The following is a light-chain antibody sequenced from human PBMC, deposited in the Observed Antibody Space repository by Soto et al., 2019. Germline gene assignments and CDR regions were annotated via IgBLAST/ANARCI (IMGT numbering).Light chain of an antibody. CDR1: QSISSW. CDR2: KAS. J-gene: IGKJ2*01. V-gene: IGKV1-5*03. Sequence: DIQMTQSPSTLSASVGDRVTITCRASQSISSWLAWYQQKPGKAPKLLIYKASNLESGVPSRFSGSGSGTEFILTISSLQPDDFATYYCQHYNNAYTFGQGTKLEIK. CDR3: QHYNNAYT.